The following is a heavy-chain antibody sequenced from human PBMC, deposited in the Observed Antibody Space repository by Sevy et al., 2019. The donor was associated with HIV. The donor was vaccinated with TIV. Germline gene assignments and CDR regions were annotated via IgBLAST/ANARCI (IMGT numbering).Heavy chain of an antibody. J-gene: IGHJ4*02. Sequence: GGSLRLSCAASGFTFVSYAMHWVRQAPGKGLEWVAMISSDGRNINYADSVKGRFTISRDTSKNTQLLQMNSLRVEDTAVYYCAKASYRDYYDSGGYETEWGQGTLVTVSS. CDR1: GFTFVSYA. CDR3: AKASYRDYYDSGGYETE. V-gene: IGHV3-30*04. D-gene: IGHD3-22*01. CDR2: ISSDGRNI.